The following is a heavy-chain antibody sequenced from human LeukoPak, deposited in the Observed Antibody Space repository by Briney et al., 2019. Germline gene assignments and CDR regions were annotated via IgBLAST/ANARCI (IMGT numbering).Heavy chain of an antibody. D-gene: IGHD1-26*01. CDR2: IYYSGST. V-gene: IGHV4-59*08. CDR1: GGSISSYY. J-gene: IGHJ4*02. CDR3: ARQVSGSYSPFDY. Sequence: PSETLSLTCTVSGGSISSYYWSWLRQPPGKGLEWIGYIYYSGSTNYNPSRKSRVTISVDTSKNQFSLKLSSVTAADTAVYYCARQVSGSYSPFDYWGRGTLVTVSS.